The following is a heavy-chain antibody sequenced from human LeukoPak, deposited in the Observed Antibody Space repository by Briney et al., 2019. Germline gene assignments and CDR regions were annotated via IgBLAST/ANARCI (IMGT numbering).Heavy chain of an antibody. CDR1: GGSISSYY. D-gene: IGHD5-12*01. Sequence: SETLSLTCTVSGGSISSYYWSWIRQPPGKGLEWIGYIYYSGSTSYNPSLKSRVTISVDTSKNQFSLKLSSVTAADTAVYYCARLSATSSAFDIWGQGTRVTVSS. J-gene: IGHJ3*02. CDR2: IYYSGST. CDR3: ARLSATSSAFDI. V-gene: IGHV4-59*01.